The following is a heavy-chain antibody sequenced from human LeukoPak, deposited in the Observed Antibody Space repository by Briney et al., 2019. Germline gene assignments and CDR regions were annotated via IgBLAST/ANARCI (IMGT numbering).Heavy chain of an antibody. Sequence: GGSLRLSCAASGFTFSSYAMHWVRQAPGKGLEWVSYITPSSDTIYYADSVKGRFTISRDNAKNSLYLQMNSLRAEDTAVYYCARVAPYYYYMDVWGKGTTVTVSS. CDR1: GFTFSSYA. CDR3: ARVAPYYYYMDV. CDR2: ITPSSDTI. J-gene: IGHJ6*03. V-gene: IGHV3-48*01.